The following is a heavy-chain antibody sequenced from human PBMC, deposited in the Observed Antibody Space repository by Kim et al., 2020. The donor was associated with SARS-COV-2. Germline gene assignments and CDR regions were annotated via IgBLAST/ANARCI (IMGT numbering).Heavy chain of an antibody. CDR3: ARPMLYYDSSGYRSFDI. Sequence: FQGRVTITADKSTSTAYMELSSLRSEDTAVYYCARPMLYYDSSGYRSFDIWGQGTMVTVSS. D-gene: IGHD3-22*01. V-gene: IGHV1-69*02. J-gene: IGHJ3*02.